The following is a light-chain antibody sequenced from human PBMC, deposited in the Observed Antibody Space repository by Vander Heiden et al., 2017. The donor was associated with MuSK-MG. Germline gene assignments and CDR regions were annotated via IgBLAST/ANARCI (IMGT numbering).Light chain of an antibody. CDR1: QSVSSY. V-gene: IGKV3-11*01. J-gene: IGKJ3*01. Sequence: EIVLTQSPATLSSSPRERATLSCRASQSVSSYLAWYQQKPGQAPRLLIYDASNRATGIPARFSGSGSGTDFTLTISSLEPEDFAVYYCQQRSNWPLTFGPGTKVDIK. CDR3: QQRSNWPLT. CDR2: DAS.